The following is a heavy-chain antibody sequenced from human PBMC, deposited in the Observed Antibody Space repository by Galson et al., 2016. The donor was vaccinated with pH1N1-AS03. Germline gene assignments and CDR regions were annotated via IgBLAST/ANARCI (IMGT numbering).Heavy chain of an antibody. CDR1: GDTFSNYA. J-gene: IGHJ4*02. CDR3: ARILGYNYGRVHY. V-gene: IGHV1-69*10. D-gene: IGHD5-18*01. Sequence: SVKVSCKASGDTFSNYALSWVRQAPGQGLQWVGGIIPTLGIVNVAQSFQGRVTITADTSTNTAHMELSSLRSEDTAVYYCARILGYNYGRVHYWGQGTHVTVSS. CDR2: IIPTLGIV.